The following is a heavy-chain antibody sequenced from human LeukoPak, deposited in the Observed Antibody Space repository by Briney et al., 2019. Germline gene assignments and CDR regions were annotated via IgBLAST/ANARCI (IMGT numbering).Heavy chain of an antibody. Sequence: PGGSLRPSCAASGFTVSSNYMSWVRQAPGKGLEWVSVIYSGGSTYYADSVKGRFTISRDNSKNTLYLQMNSLRAEDTAVYYCARDDTYYDFWSGREYFQHWGQGTLVTVSS. D-gene: IGHD3-3*01. V-gene: IGHV3-66*01. J-gene: IGHJ1*01. CDR2: IYSGGST. CDR3: ARDDTYYDFWSGREYFQH. CDR1: GFTVSSNY.